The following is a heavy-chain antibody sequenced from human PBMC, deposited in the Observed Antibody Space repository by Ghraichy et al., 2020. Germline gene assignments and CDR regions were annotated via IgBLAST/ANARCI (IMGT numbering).Heavy chain of an antibody. CDR3: ARGGFMAAYFDY. CDR1: GFTFSSYA. D-gene: IGHD5-24*01. J-gene: IGHJ4*02. Sequence: GESLNISCAASGFTFSSYAMHWVRQAPGKGLEWVAVISYDGSNKYYADSVKGRFTISRDNSKNTLYLQMNSLRAEDTAVYYCARGGFMAAYFDYWGQGTLVTVSS. V-gene: IGHV3-30-3*01. CDR2: ISYDGSNK.